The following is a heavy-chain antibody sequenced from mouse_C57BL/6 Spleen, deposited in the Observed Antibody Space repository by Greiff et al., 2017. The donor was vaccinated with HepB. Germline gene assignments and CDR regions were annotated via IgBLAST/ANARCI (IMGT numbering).Heavy chain of an antibody. V-gene: IGHV1-54*01. Sequence: QVQLKESGAELVRPGTSVKVSCKASGYAFTNYLIEWVKQRPGQGLEWIGVINPGSGGTNYNEKFKGKATLTADKSSSTAYMQLSSLTSEDSAVYFCARYRDYDLDYWGQGTSVTVSS. CDR2: INPGSGGT. CDR1: GYAFTNYL. CDR3: ARYRDYDLDY. J-gene: IGHJ4*01. D-gene: IGHD2-4*01.